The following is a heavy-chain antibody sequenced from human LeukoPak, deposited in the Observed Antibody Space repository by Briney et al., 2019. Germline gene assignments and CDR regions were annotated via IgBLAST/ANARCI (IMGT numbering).Heavy chain of an antibody. CDR1: GYTFTSYY. CDR3: TTPNNIDAFDI. D-gene: IGHD1-14*01. V-gene: IGHV1-46*01. J-gene: IGHJ3*02. Sequence: GASVKVSCKASGYTFTSYYMHWVRQAPGQGLEWMGIIDPSGVTTNYAQNFQGRVTMTRDTSTSTVYMELSSLRSEDTAVYYCTTPNNIDAFDIWGQGTMVTVSS. CDR2: IDPSGVTT.